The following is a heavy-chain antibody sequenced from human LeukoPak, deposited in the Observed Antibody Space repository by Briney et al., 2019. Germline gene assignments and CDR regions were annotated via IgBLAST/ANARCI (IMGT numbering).Heavy chain of an antibody. CDR2: IYFSGTT. CDR1: GDSINAYY. Sequence: SETLSLTCTVSGDSINAYYWGWIRQPPGKGLEWIGYIYFSGTTKYNPSVESRVTISVYTSTNQFSMKLSSVTVADTAVYYCARRRAEGGSNGHYNWFDPWGQGILVTVSS. CDR3: ARRRAEGGSNGHYNWFDP. V-gene: IGHV4-59*08. D-gene: IGHD6-13*01. J-gene: IGHJ5*02.